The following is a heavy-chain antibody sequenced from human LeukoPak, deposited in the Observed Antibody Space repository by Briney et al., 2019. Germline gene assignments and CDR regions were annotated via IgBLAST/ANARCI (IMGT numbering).Heavy chain of an antibody. J-gene: IGHJ3*02. CDR1: GGSISTYY. D-gene: IGHD3-22*01. CDR3: ARDTYYYDNGDFIDAFDI. V-gene: IGHV4-59*01. Sequence: PSETLCLTCTVSGGSISTYYWSWVRQPPGKGLEWIGYINYSGRTNANSSLKSRVAISVDTSKNQFSLRLSSVTAADTAVYYCARDTYYYDNGDFIDAFDIWGRGTMVTVSS. CDR2: INYSGRT.